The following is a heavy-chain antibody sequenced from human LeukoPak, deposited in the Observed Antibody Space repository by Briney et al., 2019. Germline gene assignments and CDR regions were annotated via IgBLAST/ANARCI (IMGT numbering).Heavy chain of an antibody. J-gene: IGHJ4*02. CDR2: IYYSGST. V-gene: IGHV4-59*12. CDR1: SCSISSYY. D-gene: IGHD3-10*01. CDR3: AREVGPSYFDF. Sequence: SETLSFTCTVSSCSISSYYWSWIRQPPGKGLEWIGYIYYSGSTNYNPSLKSRVTISVDTSKNQFSLKLRSVTAADAAMYYCAREVGPSYFDFWGQGTLVSVSS.